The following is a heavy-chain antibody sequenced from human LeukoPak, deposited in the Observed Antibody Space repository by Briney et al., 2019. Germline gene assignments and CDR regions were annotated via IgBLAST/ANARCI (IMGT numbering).Heavy chain of an antibody. CDR2: ISGSGGSP. J-gene: IGHJ6*03. CDR1: GFTLRRYA. Sequence: QTGGSLTLSCAVSGFTLRRYAMSCVRHAPGKGLVWVSAISGSGGSPYYADYVKCRFASSRDNSKNTLYLQMKSLRAEDTAVYYCAKDVDDYYYYYMDVWGKGTTVTVSS. V-gene: IGHV3-23*01. CDR3: AKDVDDYYYYYMDV.